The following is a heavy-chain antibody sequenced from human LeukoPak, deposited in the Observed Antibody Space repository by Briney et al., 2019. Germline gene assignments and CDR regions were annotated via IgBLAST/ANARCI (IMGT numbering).Heavy chain of an antibody. J-gene: IGHJ5*02. CDR2: IKQDGSEK. CDR1: GFTFSSYW. D-gene: IGHD2-2*01. V-gene: IGHV3-7*01. Sequence: PGGSLRLSCAASGFTFSSYWMSWVRQAPGKGLEWVANIKQDGSEKYYVDSVKGRFTISRDNAKNSLYLQMNSLRAEDTAVYYCARSGGYCSSTSCGPASWFDPWGQGTLVTVSS. CDR3: ARSGGYCSSTSCGPASWFDP.